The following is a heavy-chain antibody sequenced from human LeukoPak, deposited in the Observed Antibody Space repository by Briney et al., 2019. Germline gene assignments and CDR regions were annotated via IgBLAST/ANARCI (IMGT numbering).Heavy chain of an antibody. CDR1: GYSISSGSY. CDR2: GYHTGST. V-gene: IGHV4-38-2*02. D-gene: IGHD3-10*01. CDR3: ARESTSGLPAVGFDF. J-gene: IGHJ4*02. Sequence: PSETLSLTCAVSGYSISSGSYWGWIRQPPGKGLGWIGSGYHTGSTFYNPSLKSRFSISVDTSKNQFSLKLSSVTAADTAVYYCARESTSGLPAVGFDFWGQGTLVTVSS.